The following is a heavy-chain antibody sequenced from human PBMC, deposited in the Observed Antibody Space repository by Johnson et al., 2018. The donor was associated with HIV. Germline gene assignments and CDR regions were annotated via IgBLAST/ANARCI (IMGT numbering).Heavy chain of an antibody. CDR2: INWNGGST. V-gene: IGHV3-20*04. D-gene: IGHD3-22*01. Sequence: LVESAGGLVKPGGSLTLSCVASGFIFTNTWMTWVRQAPGKGLEWVSGINWNGGSTGYVDSVKGRFTISRDNAKNSLYLQMNSLRAEDTALYYCARGIVVVTRGPGSDAFDIWGQGTMVTVSS. J-gene: IGHJ3*02. CDR3: ARGIVVVTRGPGSDAFDI. CDR1: GFIFTNTW.